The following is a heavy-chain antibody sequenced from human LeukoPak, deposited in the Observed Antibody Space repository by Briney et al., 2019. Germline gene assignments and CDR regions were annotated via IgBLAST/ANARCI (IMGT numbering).Heavy chain of an antibody. D-gene: IGHD2-15*01. J-gene: IGHJ4*02. CDR2: IIPILGIA. CDR3: AGASHCSGGSCYSN. Sequence: SVKVSCKASGGTFSSYAISWVRQAPGQGLEWMGRIIPILGIANYAQKFQGRVTITADKSTSTAYMELSSLRSEDTAVYYCAGASHCSGGSCYSNWGQGTLVTVSS. V-gene: IGHV1-69*04. CDR1: GGTFSSYA.